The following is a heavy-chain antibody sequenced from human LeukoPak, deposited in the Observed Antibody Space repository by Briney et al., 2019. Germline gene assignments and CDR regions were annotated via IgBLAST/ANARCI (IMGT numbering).Heavy chain of an antibody. J-gene: IGHJ4*02. Sequence: RSETLSLTCTVSGDSISSSSYYWGWIRQPPGKGLEWIGSIYYSGNTYYNPSLKSRVTISVDTSKNQFSLKLSSVTAADAAVYYCARNVHGYNEIDCWGQGTLVTVSS. CDR3: ARNVHGYNEIDC. V-gene: IGHV4-39*01. CDR2: IYYSGNT. CDR1: GDSISSSSYY. D-gene: IGHD5-24*01.